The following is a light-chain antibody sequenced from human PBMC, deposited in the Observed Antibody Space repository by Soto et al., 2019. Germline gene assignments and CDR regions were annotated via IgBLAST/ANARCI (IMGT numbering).Light chain of an antibody. CDR3: MQALQSPIT. CDR1: QSLLHSNGYKY. J-gene: IGKJ3*01. CDR2: LGS. V-gene: IGKV2-28*01. Sequence: VMTQSPLSLPVTPGEPASISCRSSQSLLHSNGYKYLDWYLQKPGQSPQLLIYLGSNRASGVPDRFSGSGSGTDFTLKISRVEAEDVGVYYCMQALQSPITFGPGTKVDIE.